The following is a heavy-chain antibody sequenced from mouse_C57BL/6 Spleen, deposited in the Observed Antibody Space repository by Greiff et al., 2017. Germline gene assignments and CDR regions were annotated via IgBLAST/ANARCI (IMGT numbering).Heavy chain of an antibody. V-gene: IGHV5-4*01. D-gene: IGHD2-5*01. CDR3: AKAGSNYDLYFDV. J-gene: IGHJ1*03. Sequence: EVQVVESGGGLVKPGGSLKLSCAASGFTFSSYAMSWVRQTPEKRLEWVATISDGGSYTYYPDNVKGRFTISRDNAKNNLYLQMSHLKSEDTAMYYCAKAGSNYDLYFDVWGTGTTVTVSS. CDR1: GFTFSSYA. CDR2: ISDGGSYT.